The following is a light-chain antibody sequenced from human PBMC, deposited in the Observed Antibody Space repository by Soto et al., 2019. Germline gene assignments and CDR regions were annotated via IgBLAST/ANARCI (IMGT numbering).Light chain of an antibody. J-gene: IGKJ4*01. CDR3: QQRSNWPPSLT. V-gene: IGKV3-11*01. CDR1: QSVSSY. Sequence: EIVLTQSPATLSLSPGEIATLSCRASQSVSSYLAWYQQKPGQAPRLLIYDASNSATGIPARFSGSGSGTDFTLPISSLVPEDFAVYYCQQRSNWPPSLTFGGGTKVEIK. CDR2: DAS.